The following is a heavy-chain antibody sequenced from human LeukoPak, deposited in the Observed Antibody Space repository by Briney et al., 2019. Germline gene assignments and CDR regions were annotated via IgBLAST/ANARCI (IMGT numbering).Heavy chain of an antibody. J-gene: IGHJ6*03. CDR2: ISSSGSTI. Sequence: PGGSLRLSCAASGFTFSSYEMNWVRQAPGKGLEWVSYISSSGSTIYYADSVKGRFTISRDNSKNTLYLQMNSLRAEDTAVYYCAKDKTGYSYYYYYYMDVWGKGTTVTISS. D-gene: IGHD3-9*01. CDR3: AKDKTGYSYYYYYYMDV. CDR1: GFTFSSYE. V-gene: IGHV3-48*03.